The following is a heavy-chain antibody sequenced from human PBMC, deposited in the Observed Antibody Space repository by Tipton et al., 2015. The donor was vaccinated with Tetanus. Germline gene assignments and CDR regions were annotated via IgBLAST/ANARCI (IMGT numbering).Heavy chain of an antibody. CDR3: ARAEGTSIRYSSSWYPFVYGMDV. CDR1: GFTFSSYW. Sequence: GSLRLSCAASGFTFSSYWMHWVRQAPGKGLVWVSRINSDGRSTSYADSVKGRFTISRDNAKNTLYLQMNSLRAEDTAVYYCARAEGTSIRYSSSWYPFVYGMDVWGQGTTVAVSS. J-gene: IGHJ6*02. V-gene: IGHV3-74*01. D-gene: IGHD6-13*01. CDR2: INSDGRST.